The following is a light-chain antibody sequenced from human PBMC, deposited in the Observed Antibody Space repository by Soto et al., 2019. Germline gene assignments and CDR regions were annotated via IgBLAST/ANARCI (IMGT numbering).Light chain of an antibody. J-gene: IGLJ2*01. Sequence: QLVLTQPPSASASLGASVTLTCTLSSGYSNYKVDWYQQRPGKGPRFVMRVGTGGIVGSKGDGIPDRFSVLGSGLKRYLTIKNIHEEDESDYHCGADHGSGSNFVLIFGGGTKLTVL. CDR2: VGTGGIVG. CDR1: SGYSNYK. V-gene: IGLV9-49*01. CDR3: GADHGSGSNFVLI.